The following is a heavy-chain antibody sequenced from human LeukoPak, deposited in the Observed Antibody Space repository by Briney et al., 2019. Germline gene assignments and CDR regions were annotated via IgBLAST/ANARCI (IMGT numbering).Heavy chain of an antibody. CDR2: IYYSGST. CDR3: ARAAQWLPTNYFDY. D-gene: IGHD6-19*01. J-gene: IGHJ4*02. Sequence: PSQTLSLTCTVSGGSISSSSYYWGWIRQPPGKGLEWIGSIYYSGSTYYNPSLKSRVTISVDTSKNQFSLKLSSVTAADTAVYYCARAAQWLPTNYFDYWGQGTLVTVSS. V-gene: IGHV4-39*07. CDR1: GGSISSSSYY.